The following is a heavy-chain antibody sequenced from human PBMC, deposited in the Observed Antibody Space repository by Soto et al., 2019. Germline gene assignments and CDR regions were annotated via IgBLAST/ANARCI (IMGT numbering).Heavy chain of an antibody. CDR2: ISYDGSNK. D-gene: IGHD2-2*01. J-gene: IGHJ5*02. CDR3: AKGGEYQPLLADP. V-gene: IGHV3-30*18. CDR1: GFTFSSYG. Sequence: GGSLRLSCAASGFTFSSYGMHWVRQAPGKGLEWVAVISYDGSNKYYADSVKGRFTISRDNSKNTLYLQMNSLRAEDTAVYYCAKGGEYQPLLADPWGQGTLVTVSS.